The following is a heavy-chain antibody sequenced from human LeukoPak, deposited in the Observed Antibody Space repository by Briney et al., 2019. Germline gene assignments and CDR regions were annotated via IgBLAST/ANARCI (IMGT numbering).Heavy chain of an antibody. CDR3: ASGMYYYDSSGYFDY. CDR2: ISSSGSTI. CDR1: GFTFSSYE. D-gene: IGHD3-22*01. J-gene: IGHJ4*02. Sequence: GGSLRLSCAASGFTFSSYEMNWVRQAPGKGLEWVSYISSSGSTIYYADSVKGRFTISRDNAKNSLYLQMNSPRAEDTAVYYCASGMYYYDSSGYFDYWGQGTLVTVSS. V-gene: IGHV3-48*03.